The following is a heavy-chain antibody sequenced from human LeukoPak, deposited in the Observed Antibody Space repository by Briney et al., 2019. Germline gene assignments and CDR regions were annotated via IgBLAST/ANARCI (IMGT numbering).Heavy chain of an antibody. D-gene: IGHD3-22*01. J-gene: IGHJ4*02. CDR1: GYTFTDYC. Sequence: RASVKVSCKASGYTFTDYCMHWVRQAPGQGLEWMGRINPNSGGTNYAQKFQARVTMTRDTSISTAYMELSRLRSDDTALYYCARAAYYYDGSGYYLGDWGQGTLVTVSS. CDR3: ARAAYYYDGSGYYLGD. V-gene: IGHV1-2*06. CDR2: INPNSGGT.